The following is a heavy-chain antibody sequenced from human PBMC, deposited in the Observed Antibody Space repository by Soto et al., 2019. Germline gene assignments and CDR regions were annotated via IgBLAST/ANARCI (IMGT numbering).Heavy chain of an antibody. CDR3: ARDTAAGQTYYYYYGMDV. Sequence: GASVKVSCKASGYTFTSYGISWVRQAPGQGLEWMGWISAYNGNTNYAQKLQGRVTMTTDTSTSTAYMELRNLRSDDTAVYYCARDTAAGQTYYYYYGMDVWGQGTTVTVSS. CDR1: GYTFTSYG. V-gene: IGHV1-18*01. J-gene: IGHJ6*02. D-gene: IGHD6-13*01. CDR2: ISAYNGNT.